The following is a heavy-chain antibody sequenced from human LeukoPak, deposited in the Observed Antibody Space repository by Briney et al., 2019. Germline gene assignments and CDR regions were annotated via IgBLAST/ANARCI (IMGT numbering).Heavy chain of an antibody. J-gene: IGHJ4*02. D-gene: IGHD5-18*01. V-gene: IGHV3-21*04. CDR2: ISGSGSNI. CDR1: GFTFSSYS. CDR3: ARGRSYGTYYFDY. Sequence: PGGSLRLSCVASGFTFSSYSMNWVRQAPGKGLEWVSSISGSGSNIYYADSLKGRFTISRDNAKNSLYLQMNSLRAEDTAVYYCARGRSYGTYYFDYWGQGTLVTVSS.